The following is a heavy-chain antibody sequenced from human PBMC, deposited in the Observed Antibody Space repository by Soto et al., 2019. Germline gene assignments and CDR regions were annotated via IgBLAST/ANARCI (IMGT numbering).Heavy chain of an antibody. CDR1: GFSVSSNY. V-gene: IGHV3-53*01. J-gene: IGHJ3*01. CDR3: ARHRHPRGTVGATSPLDP. CDR2: HYSGGST. D-gene: IGHD1-26*01. Sequence: PGGSLRLSCAISGFSVSSNYLSWVRQAPGKGLEWVSVHYSGGSTYYADSVQDRFTISRDKSNNTLYLQMRRVRAEDTAVYFCARHRHPRGTVGATSPLDPWGQGTMVTVSS.